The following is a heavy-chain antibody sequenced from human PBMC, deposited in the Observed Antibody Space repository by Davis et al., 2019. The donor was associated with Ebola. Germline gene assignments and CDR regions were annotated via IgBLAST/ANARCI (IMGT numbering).Heavy chain of an antibody. J-gene: IGHJ6*02. CDR3: AKDLPGSSYYYYGMDV. CDR2: IWYDGSNK. Sequence: GESLKISCAASGFTFSSYGMHWVRQAPGKGLEWVAVIWYDGSNKYYADSVKGRFTISRDNSKNTLYLQMNSLRAEDTAVYYCAKDLPGSSYYYYGMDVWGQGTTVTVSS. CDR1: GFTFSSYG. D-gene: IGHD6-13*01. V-gene: IGHV3-33*06.